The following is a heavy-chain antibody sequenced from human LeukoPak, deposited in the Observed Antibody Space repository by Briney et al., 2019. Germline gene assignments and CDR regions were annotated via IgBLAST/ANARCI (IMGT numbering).Heavy chain of an antibody. J-gene: IGHJ5*02. CDR2: VSSDGSID. Sequence: GGSLRLSCAASGFTFSNYGMHWVRQAPGKGLEWVAVVSSDGSIDYYADSLRGRFTVSRDNSKNTMFLQFNTLRQEDTAVYYCTREGMGTTFSAWFEPWGQGTLVTVSS. V-gene: IGHV3-30*03. D-gene: IGHD1-7*01. CDR1: GFTFSNYG. CDR3: TREGMGTTFSAWFEP.